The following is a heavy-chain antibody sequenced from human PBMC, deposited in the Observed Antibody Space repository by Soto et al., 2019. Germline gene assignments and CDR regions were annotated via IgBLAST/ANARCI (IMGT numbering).Heavy chain of an antibody. CDR2: ISGSGGST. CDR3: AKRRDSSSWSNLDY. Sequence: SGGSLRLSCAASGFTFSSYAMSWVRQAPGKGLEWVSAISGSGGSTYYADSVKGRFTISRDNSKNTLYLQMNSLRAEDTAVYYCAKRRDSSSWSNLDYWGQGTLVTVSS. J-gene: IGHJ4*02. CDR1: GFTFSSYA. V-gene: IGHV3-23*01. D-gene: IGHD6-13*01.